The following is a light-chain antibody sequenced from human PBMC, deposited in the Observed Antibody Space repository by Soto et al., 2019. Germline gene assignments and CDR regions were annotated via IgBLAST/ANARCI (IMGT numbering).Light chain of an antibody. CDR3: QQNYSLPLS. J-gene: IGKJ4*01. Sequence: DIVLTQSPDSLAVSLGERATINCKSTQSVLYSSNNKNYLAWYQQKPGQPPKLLLYWASTRESGVPDRFSGSGSGTDFTLTISSLQAEDVAVYYCQQNYSLPLSFGGGTSVETK. CDR1: QSVLYSSNNKNY. CDR2: WAS. V-gene: IGKV4-1*01.